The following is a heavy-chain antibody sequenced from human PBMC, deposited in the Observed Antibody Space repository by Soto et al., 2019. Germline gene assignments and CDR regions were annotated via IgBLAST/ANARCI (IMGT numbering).Heavy chain of an antibody. V-gene: IGHV3-15*01. Sequence: VQLVESGGGLVKPGGSLRLSCAASGFTFTNAWMTWVRQGPGKGLEWVGRIKSKSDGGTIDYAAPVKGRFTISRDDSKNTLDLKMNSLKTEDTAVYYCTTGPNLRPLAAFDIWGQGTVVTVAS. CDR1: GFTFTNAW. J-gene: IGHJ3*02. CDR3: TTGPNLRPLAAFDI. CDR2: IKSKSDGGTI.